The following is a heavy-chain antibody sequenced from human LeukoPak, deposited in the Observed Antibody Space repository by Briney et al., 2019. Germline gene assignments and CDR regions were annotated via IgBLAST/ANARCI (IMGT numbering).Heavy chain of an antibody. D-gene: IGHD3-22*01. CDR1: GYTFTSYG. CDR3: ARTITMIVEMRVDY. J-gene: IGHJ4*02. V-gene: IGHV1-18*01. CDR2: ISAYNGNT. Sequence: ASVKVSCKASGYTFTSYGISWVRQAPGQGLEWMGWISAYNGNTNYAQKLQGRVTMTTDTSTSTAYMELRSLRSDDTAVYYCARTITMIVEMRVDYWGQGTLVTVSS.